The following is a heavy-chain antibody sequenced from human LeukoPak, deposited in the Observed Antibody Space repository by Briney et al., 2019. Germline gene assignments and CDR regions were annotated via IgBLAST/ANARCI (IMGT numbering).Heavy chain of an antibody. CDR2: IYNSGST. J-gene: IGHJ6*02. CDR1: GASPSRDGYY. D-gene: IGHD4-11*01. Sequence: PSGTQSLTSTLSGASPSRDGYYWSWHPQHPGTGLKGIGYIYNSGSTYYNPSLKSRVTISVDTSKNQLSLKLSSVTAADTAVYYCARDTVNYGMDVWGQGTTVTVSS. V-gene: IGHV4-31*03. CDR3: ARDTVNYGMDV.